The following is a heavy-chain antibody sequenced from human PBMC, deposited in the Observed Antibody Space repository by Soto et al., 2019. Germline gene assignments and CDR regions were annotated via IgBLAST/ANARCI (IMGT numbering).Heavy chain of an antibody. CDR3: VRSNDCWSGYLNWFDP. Sequence: QLTLKESGPTLLKPTQTLTLPCTFSGFSLTTSGVGVGWVSQPPGKALEWLALMFWDHDKRYNPSLRGRLSITKDTSKNQVVLTVTNMDPVDTGTYYRVRSNDCWSGYLNWFDPWGQGTLVAVSS. J-gene: IGHJ5*02. V-gene: IGHV2-5*02. CDR2: MFWDHDK. D-gene: IGHD3-3*01. CDR1: GFSLTTSGVG.